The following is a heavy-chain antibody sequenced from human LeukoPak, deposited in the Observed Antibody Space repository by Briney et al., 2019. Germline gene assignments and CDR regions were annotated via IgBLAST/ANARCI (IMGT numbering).Heavy chain of an antibody. CDR2: INPNSGGT. CDR3: ARAGDIVVVPAAIYADY. Sequence: ASVKVSCKASGYTFTGYYMHWVRQAPGQGLEWMGWINPNSGGTNYAQKFQGRVTMTRDTSISTAYMGLSRLRSDDTAVYYCARAGDIVVVPAAIYADYWGQGTLVTVSS. V-gene: IGHV1-2*02. CDR1: GYTFTGYY. J-gene: IGHJ4*02. D-gene: IGHD2-2*01.